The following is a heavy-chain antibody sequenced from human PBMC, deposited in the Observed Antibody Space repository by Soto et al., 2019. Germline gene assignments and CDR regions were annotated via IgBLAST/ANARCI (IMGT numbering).Heavy chain of an antibody. CDR1: GYTFTGYY. CDR2: INPNSGGT. Sequence: QVQLVQSGAEVKKPGASVKVSCKASGYTFTGYYMHWVRQAPGQGLEWMGWINPNSGGTNYAQKVQGRVTMTRDTSISTAYMELSRLRSDDTAVYYCARDLGVGEPGDIWGQGTMVTVSS. J-gene: IGHJ3*02. D-gene: IGHD2-15*01. V-gene: IGHV1-2*02. CDR3: ARDLGVGEPGDI.